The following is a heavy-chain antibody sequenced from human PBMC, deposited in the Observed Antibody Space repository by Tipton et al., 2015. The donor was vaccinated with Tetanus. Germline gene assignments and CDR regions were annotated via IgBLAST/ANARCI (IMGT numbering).Heavy chain of an antibody. CDR2: IIPIFGTA. V-gene: IGHV1-69*01. D-gene: IGHD5-24*01. Sequence: QSGPEVKKPGSSVKVSCKASGGTFSSYAISWVRQAPGQGLEWMGGIIPIFGTANYAQKLQGRVTITADESTSTAYMELSSLRSEDTAVYYCALERELWLQFGSWAHGTLVSVSS. CDR1: GGTFSSYA. J-gene: IGHJ5*01. CDR3: ALERELWLQFGS.